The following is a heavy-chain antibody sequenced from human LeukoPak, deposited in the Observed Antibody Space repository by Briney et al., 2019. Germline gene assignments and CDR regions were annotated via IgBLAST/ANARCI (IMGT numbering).Heavy chain of an antibody. CDR1: GFSLTNYG. J-gene: IGHJ4*02. V-gene: IGHV3-30*18. CDR3: AKDWGFQFASGSYCEY. D-gene: IGHD3-10*01. Sequence: GGSLTLSRAASGFSLTNYGMHWVRQDPGKGLQCLADIPYDGSNKYYAVSVTGRFSISRDNSKNTLYLQMNSLRAEDTAVYYCAKDWGFQFASGSYCEYWGRGTLVTVSS. CDR2: IPYDGSNK.